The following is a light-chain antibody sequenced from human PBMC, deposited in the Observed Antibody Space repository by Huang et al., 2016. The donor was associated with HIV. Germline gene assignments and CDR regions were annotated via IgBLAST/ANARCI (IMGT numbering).Light chain of an antibody. V-gene: IGKV1-39*01. CDR3: QQSYITPPDT. CDR2: AAS. J-gene: IGKJ2*01. Sequence: DIQMTQSPSTLSASVGDRITITCRTSQSISDYVNWYQHKAGKAPKLLIYAASNLQSGVPSRFSGSGSGTHFTLTIGGLQPEDFATYYCQQSYITPPDTFGQGTKVDIK. CDR1: QSISDY.